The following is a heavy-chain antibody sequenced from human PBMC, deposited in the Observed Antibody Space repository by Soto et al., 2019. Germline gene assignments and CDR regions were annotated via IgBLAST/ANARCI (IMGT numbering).Heavy chain of an antibody. Sequence: SVKVSCKASGFTFTSSAVQWVRQARGQRLEWIGWIVVGSGNTNYAQKFQERVTITRDMSTSTAYMELSSLRSEDTAVYYCAAENGSSSPHGYYYGMDVWGQGTTVTVSS. D-gene: IGHD6-6*01. J-gene: IGHJ6*02. CDR1: GFTFTSSA. V-gene: IGHV1-58*01. CDR2: IVVGSGNT. CDR3: AAENGSSSPHGYYYGMDV.